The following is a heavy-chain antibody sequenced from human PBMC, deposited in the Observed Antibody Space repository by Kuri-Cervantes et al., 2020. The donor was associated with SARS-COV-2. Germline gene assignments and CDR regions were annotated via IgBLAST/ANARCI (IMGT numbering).Heavy chain of an antibody. Sequence: SGPTLVKPTQTLTLTCTFSGFSLSTSGVGVGWIRQPPGKHLEWLALIYWDDDKRYRPSLKSRLTLVKDTSKNQVVLTMTNMDPVDTATYYCAHTLGYSSGCYFDFWGQGTLVTVSS. D-gene: IGHD6-19*01. CDR2: IYWDDDK. J-gene: IGHJ4*02. CDR1: GFSLSTSGVG. V-gene: IGHV2-5*02. CDR3: AHTLGYSSGCYFDF.